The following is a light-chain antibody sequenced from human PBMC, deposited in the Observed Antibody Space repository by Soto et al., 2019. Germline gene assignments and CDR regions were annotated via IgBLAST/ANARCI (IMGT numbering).Light chain of an antibody. Sequence: AIRMTQSPSSFSASTGDRVTITCRASQGISSDLAWYPQKPEKAPKLLISAASTLQSGVPSRFSGSGSGTDFTLTISCLQSEDFVTYYCPQYYSYTYTFGQGTKLEIK. CDR1: QGISSD. V-gene: IGKV1-8*01. CDR2: AAS. CDR3: PQYYSYTYT. J-gene: IGKJ2*01.